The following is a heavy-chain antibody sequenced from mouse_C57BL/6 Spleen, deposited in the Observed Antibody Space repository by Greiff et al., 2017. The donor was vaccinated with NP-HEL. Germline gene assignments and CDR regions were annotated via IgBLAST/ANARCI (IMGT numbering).Heavy chain of an antibody. J-gene: IGHJ2*01. D-gene: IGHD1-1*01. CDR2: ISDGGSYT. Sequence: EVQRVESGGGLVKPGGSLKLSCAASGFTFSSYAMSWVRQTPEKRLEWVATISDGGSYTYYPDNVKGRFTISRDNAKNNLYLQMSHLKSEDTAMYYCARDANYYGSFFDYWGQGTTLTVSS. CDR1: GFTFSSYA. V-gene: IGHV5-4*01. CDR3: ARDANYYGSFFDY.